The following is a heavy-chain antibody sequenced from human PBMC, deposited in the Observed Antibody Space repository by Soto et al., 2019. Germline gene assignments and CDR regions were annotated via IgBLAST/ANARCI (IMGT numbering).Heavy chain of an antibody. D-gene: IGHD2-2*01. J-gene: IGHJ1*01. CDR1: GFTFSSYG. CDR3: ARDPYDCSSTSCYARGYFQH. CDR2: IWYDGSNK. V-gene: IGHV3-33*01. Sequence: GSLRLSCAASGFTFSSYGMHWVRQAPGKGLEWVAVIWYDGSNKYYADSVKGRFTISRDNSKNTLYLQMNSLRAEDTAVYYCARDPYDCSSTSCYARGYFQHWGQGTLVTVSS.